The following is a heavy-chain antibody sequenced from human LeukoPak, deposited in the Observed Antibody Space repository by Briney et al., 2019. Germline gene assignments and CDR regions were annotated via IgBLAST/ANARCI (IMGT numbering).Heavy chain of an antibody. D-gene: IGHD3-22*01. J-gene: IGHJ4*02. CDR1: GFTFSSYA. CDR2: ISGSGGST. Sequence: GGSLRLSCAASGFTFSSYAMSWVRQAPGKGLEWVPAISGSGGSTYYADSVKGRFTISRDNSKNTLYLQMNSLRAEDTAVYYCAKFEVITSDFDYWGQGTLVTVSS. CDR3: AKFEVITSDFDY. V-gene: IGHV3-23*01.